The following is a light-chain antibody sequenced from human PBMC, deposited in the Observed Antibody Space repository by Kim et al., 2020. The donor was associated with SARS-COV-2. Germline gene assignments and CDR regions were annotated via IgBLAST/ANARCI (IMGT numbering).Light chain of an antibody. J-gene: IGLJ2*01. Sequence: SVTPGQTASITCSGDKLGDKYACWYQQKPGQSPVLVIYQDSKRPSGIPERFSGSNSGNTATLTISGTQAMDEADYYCQAWDSSTVVFGGGTKLTVL. CDR3: QAWDSSTVV. CDR1: KLGDKY. V-gene: IGLV3-1*01. CDR2: QDS.